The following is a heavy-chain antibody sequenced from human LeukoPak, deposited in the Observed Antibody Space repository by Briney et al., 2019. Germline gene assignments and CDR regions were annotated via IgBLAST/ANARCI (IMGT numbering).Heavy chain of an antibody. V-gene: IGHV1-2*02. J-gene: IGHJ5*02. D-gene: IGHD6-19*01. CDR3: ARDSLPVSGSISWFDP. Sequence: ASVKVSCKTSGYTFTNYYIHWVRQAPGQGLEWMGWINPNSGDTKYAQKFQGRVTMTRDTSISTAYKELSGLRSDDTAIYYCARDSLPVSGSISWFDPWGQGTLVTVSS. CDR2: INPNSGDT. CDR1: GYTFTNYY.